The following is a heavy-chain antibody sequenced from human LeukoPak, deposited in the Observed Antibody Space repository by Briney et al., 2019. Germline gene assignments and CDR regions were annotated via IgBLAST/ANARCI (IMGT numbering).Heavy chain of an antibody. J-gene: IGHJ4*02. D-gene: IGHD3-16*02. Sequence: SETLSLTCAVYGGSFSGYYWSWIRQPPGKGLEWIGEINHSGSTNYNPSLKSRVTISVDTSKNQFSLKLSSVTAADTAVYYCARGRMITFGGVIVNNYYFDYGGQGTLVTVSS. CDR1: GGSFSGYY. CDR2: INHSGST. CDR3: ARGRMITFGGVIVNNYYFDY. V-gene: IGHV4-34*01.